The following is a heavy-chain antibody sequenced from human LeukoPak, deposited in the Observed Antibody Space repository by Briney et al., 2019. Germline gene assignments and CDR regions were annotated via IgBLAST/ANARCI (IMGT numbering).Heavy chain of an antibody. D-gene: IGHD6-19*01. CDR2: IIPILGIA. CDR1: GGTFSSYA. J-gene: IGHJ4*02. V-gene: IGHV1-69*04. Sequence: SVKVSCKASGGTFSSYAISWVRQAPGQGLEWMGRIIPILGIANYAQKFQGRVTITADKSTSTAYMELRSLRSDDTAVYYCARDKNHNDNSDPKYHFDRWGQGTRVTVSS. CDR3: ARDKNHNDNSDPKYHFDR.